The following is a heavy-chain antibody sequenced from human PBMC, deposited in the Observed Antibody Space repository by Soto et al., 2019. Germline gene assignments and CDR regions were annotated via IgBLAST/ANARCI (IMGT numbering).Heavy chain of an antibody. CDR3: ARQVFGNGYYYYGMDF. CDR2: IDPSDSYT. Sequence: GESLKISCKGSGYSFTSYWISWVRQMPGKGLEWMGRIDPSDSYTNYSPSFQGHVTISADKSISTAYLQWSSLKASDTAMYYCARQVFGNGYYYYGMDFWGQGTTVTVSS. J-gene: IGHJ6*02. D-gene: IGHD1-20*01. V-gene: IGHV5-10-1*01. CDR1: GYSFTSYW.